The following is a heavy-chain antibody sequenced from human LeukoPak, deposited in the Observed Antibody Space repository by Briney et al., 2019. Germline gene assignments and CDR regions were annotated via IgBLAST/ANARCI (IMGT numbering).Heavy chain of an antibody. V-gene: IGHV4-4*07. J-gene: IGHJ3*02. D-gene: IGHD3-22*01. CDR2: IYTSGST. CDR3: AAESYYYDSSGYYSDAFDI. CDR1: GGSISSYY. Sequence: SETPSLTCTVYGGSISSYYWSWIRQPAGKGLEWIGRIYTSGSTNYNPSLKSRVTMSVDTSKNQFSLKLSSVTAADTAVYYCAAESYYYDSSGYYSDAFDIWGQGTMVTVSS.